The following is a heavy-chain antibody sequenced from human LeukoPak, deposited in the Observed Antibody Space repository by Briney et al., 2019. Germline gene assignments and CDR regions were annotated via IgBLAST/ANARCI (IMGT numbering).Heavy chain of an antibody. V-gene: IGHV4-34*01. D-gene: IGHD3-22*01. J-gene: IGHJ4*02. CDR1: GGSFSNYY. Sequence: NPSETLSLTCAVYGGSFSNYYWSWIRQPPGKGLEWIGEINHSGSTNYNPSLKSRVTISVDTSKNQFSLKLSSVTAADTAVYYCARDYDSSGYYFDYWGQGTLVTVSS. CDR2: INHSGST. CDR3: ARDYDSSGYYFDY.